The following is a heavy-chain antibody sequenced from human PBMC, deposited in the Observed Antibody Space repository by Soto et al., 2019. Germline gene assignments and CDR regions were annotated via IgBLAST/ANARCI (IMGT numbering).Heavy chain of an antibody. J-gene: IGHJ2*01. Sequence: QVHLQESGPGLVKPSETLSLTCTVSGGSITNHYWSWIRQPAGKELEWIGRAYSTGSTNYKPSLRSRVTMSLDTSKMQVSLQLTSVTAADTALYYCARESYSGGVWSFDPWGRGTLVTVSS. D-gene: IGHD6-19*01. V-gene: IGHV4-4*07. CDR3: ARESYSGGVWSFDP. CDR1: GGSITNHY. CDR2: AYSTGST.